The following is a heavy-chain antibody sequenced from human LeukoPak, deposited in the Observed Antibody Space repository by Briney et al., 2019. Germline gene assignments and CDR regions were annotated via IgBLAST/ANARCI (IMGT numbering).Heavy chain of an antibody. Sequence: GESPKISCKGSGYSFTSYWIGWVRQMPGKGLEWMGIIYPGDSDTRYSPSFQGQVTISADKSISTAYLQWSSLKASDTAMYYCARQCCMVGGTIDYWGQGTLVTVSS. J-gene: IGHJ4*02. CDR3: ARQCCMVGGTIDY. V-gene: IGHV5-51*01. CDR2: IYPGDSDT. D-gene: IGHD1-26*01. CDR1: GYSFTSYW.